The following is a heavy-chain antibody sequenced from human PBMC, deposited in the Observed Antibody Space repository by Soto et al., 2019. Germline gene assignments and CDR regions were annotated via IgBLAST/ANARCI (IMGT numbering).Heavy chain of an antibody. J-gene: IGHJ6*02. CDR3: TTGSVEGV. CDR2: IKRKIDGETT. D-gene: IGHD2-15*01. CDR1: GFSITNAW. V-gene: IGHV3-15*07. Sequence: EVQLVESGGGLVKPGGSLRLSCVAPGFSITNAWMNWVRQAPGKGLEWVGRIKRKIDGETTDYAAPVKGRFTISRDDSKNMLYLQMNSLKADDTALYYCTTGSVEGVWGQGTTVTVSS.